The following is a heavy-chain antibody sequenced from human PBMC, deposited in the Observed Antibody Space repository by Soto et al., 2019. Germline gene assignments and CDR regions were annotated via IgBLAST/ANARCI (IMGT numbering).Heavy chain of an antibody. Sequence: GGSLKISCKGSGYSFAGYWITWVRQKPGKGLEWMGRIDPSDSQTSYSPSFRGHVTISVTKSITTVFLQWSSLRASDTAMYYCARQIYDSDTGPNFQYYFESWGQGTPVTVSS. CDR2: IDPSDSQT. J-gene: IGHJ4*02. D-gene: IGHD3-22*01. CDR1: GYSFAGYW. CDR3: ARQIYDSDTGPNFQYYFES. V-gene: IGHV5-10-1*01.